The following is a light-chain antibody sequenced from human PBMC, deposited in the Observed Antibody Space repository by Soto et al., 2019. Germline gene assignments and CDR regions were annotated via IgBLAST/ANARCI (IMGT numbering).Light chain of an antibody. CDR3: SSYAGSNMGV. J-gene: IGLJ1*01. CDR1: SSDVGSYNF. Sequence: QSALTQPASVSGSPGQSITISCTGTSSDVGSYNFVSWYQQYPGKVPKLMIYEGTKRPSGVPDRFSASKSGDTASLTVSGLRAEDEADYYCSSYAGSNMGVFGSGTKVTVL. CDR2: EGT. V-gene: IGLV2-14*02.